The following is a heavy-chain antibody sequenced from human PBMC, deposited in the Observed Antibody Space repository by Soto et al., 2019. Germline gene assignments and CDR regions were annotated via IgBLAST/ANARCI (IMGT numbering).Heavy chain of an antibody. Sequence: SETLSLTCTVSGVSIHNSHSFWAWIRQPPGKGLQFIASVYHNGGAHYNSSLKSRVTISVDTANNQVSLRMRSLTAADTAFYYCGRVVEGATRHTDPDSWGQGILVTVSS. CDR2: VYHNGGA. D-gene: IGHD2-21*01. V-gene: IGHV4-39*01. CDR1: GVSIHNSHSF. CDR3: GRVVEGATRHTDPDS. J-gene: IGHJ5*01.